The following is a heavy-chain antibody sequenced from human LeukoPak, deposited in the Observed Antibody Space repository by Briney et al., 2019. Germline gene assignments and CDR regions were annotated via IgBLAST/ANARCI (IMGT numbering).Heavy chain of an antibody. CDR3: AKDPHQISNWYSHY. CDR1: GFTFSSYA. J-gene: IGHJ4*02. D-gene: IGHD6-13*01. CDR2: ISGSGGST. Sequence: GGSLRLSCAASGFTFSSYAMSWVRQAPGKGLEWVSAISGSGGSTYYADSVKGRFTISRDNSKNTLYLQMNSLRAEDTAVYYCAKDPHQISNWYSHYWGQGTLVTVSS. V-gene: IGHV3-23*01.